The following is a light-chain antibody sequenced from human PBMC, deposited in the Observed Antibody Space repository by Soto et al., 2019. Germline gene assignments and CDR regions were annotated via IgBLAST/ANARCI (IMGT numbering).Light chain of an antibody. CDR3: QQYDILPIT. Sequence: DIQMTQSPSSLFASLWDRFTITFQATQDINIYLNLYQQKPGKAPNLLIYDASNLEIGVPSRFSGSGSGTHFTFTISSLQTEDIGTYYCQQYDILPITFGRGTRLEIK. J-gene: IGKJ5*01. V-gene: IGKV1-33*01. CDR1: QDINIY. CDR2: DAS.